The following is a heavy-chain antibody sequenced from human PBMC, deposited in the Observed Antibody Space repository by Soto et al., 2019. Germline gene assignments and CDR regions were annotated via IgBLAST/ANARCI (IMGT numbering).Heavy chain of an antibody. D-gene: IGHD3-10*01. CDR3: ARMKTPDYYGSGSYVF. V-gene: IGHV3-49*03. Sequence: GGSLRLSCTASGFTFDDYAMSWFRQAPGKGLEWVAFIRSKTYGRTTEYAASVKGRFTISRDDSEGIAYLLMNSLKTEDTALYYCARMKTPDYYGSGSYVFWGPGSLVTSPQ. CDR2: IRSKTYGRTT. CDR1: GFTFDDYA. J-gene: IGHJ4*02.